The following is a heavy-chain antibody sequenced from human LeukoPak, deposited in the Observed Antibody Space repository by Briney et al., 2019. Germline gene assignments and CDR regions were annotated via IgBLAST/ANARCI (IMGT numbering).Heavy chain of an antibody. D-gene: IGHD7-27*01. Sequence: ASLKVSCKASGYTFTNDGISWVRQAPGQGLEWMGWIGTKSGKTNYAQSFQARVTLTTDTTSTTAYMELRSLTSDDTAAYYCARTPLGKMHAFDIWGQGTIVT. J-gene: IGHJ3*02. V-gene: IGHV1-18*01. CDR1: GYTFTNDG. CDR2: IGTKSGKT. CDR3: ARTPLGKMHAFDI.